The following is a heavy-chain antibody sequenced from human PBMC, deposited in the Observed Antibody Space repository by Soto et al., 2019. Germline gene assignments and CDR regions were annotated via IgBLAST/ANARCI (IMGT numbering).Heavy chain of an antibody. D-gene: IGHD3-10*01. CDR3: AKDLRDPWFGELFYYGMDV. J-gene: IGHJ6*02. CDR2: ISWNSGGI. V-gene: IGHV3-9*01. Sequence: SGGSLRLSCAASGFTFSSYAMHWVRQVPGKGLEWVSGISWNSGGIGYADSVKGRFTISRDNAKNSLYLQMNSLRAEDTALYYCAKDLRDPWFGELFYYGMDVWGQGTTVTVSS. CDR1: GFTFSSYA.